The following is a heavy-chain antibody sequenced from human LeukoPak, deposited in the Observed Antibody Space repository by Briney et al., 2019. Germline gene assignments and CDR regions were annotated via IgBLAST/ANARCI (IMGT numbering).Heavy chain of an antibody. CDR1: GISLSAYG. V-gene: IGHV3-33*03. D-gene: IGHD3-16*01. Sequence: GGSLRLSCAASGISLSAYGMHWVCQAPGRGLEWVAVIWYDGGQQYYEDSVEGRFTISKDNSKNTLYLQMNSLRAEDTAIYHCTTSGGASYYMDVWGKGTTVIVSS. CDR3: TTSGGASYYMDV. J-gene: IGHJ6*03. CDR2: IWYDGGQQ.